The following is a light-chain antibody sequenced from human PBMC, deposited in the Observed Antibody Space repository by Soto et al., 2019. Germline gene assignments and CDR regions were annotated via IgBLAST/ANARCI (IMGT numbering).Light chain of an antibody. J-gene: IGKJ1*01. CDR3: QQTYSTPGT. V-gene: IGKV1-39*01. CDR2: AAS. CDR1: QSISTW. Sequence: DIEMTQSPSTLSPSVGDRVSITGRASQSISTWLAWYQQKPGKAPNLLIYAASSLQSGVPSRFRGSGSGTDFTLTINSLQPEDFATFYCQQTYSTPGTFGQGTKVDIK.